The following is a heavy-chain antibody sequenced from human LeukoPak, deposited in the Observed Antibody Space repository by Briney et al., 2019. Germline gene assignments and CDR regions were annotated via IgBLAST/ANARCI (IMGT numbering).Heavy chain of an antibody. V-gene: IGHV1-2*02. J-gene: IGHJ4*02. CDR3: ARDFRSVGATWFDY. CDR1: GYTFTGYY. D-gene: IGHD1-26*01. CDR2: INPNSGGT. Sequence: ASVKVSCKASGYTFTGYYMHWVRQAPGQGLEWMGWINPNSGGTNYAQKFQGRVTMTRDTSISTAYMELSRLRSDDTAVYYCARDFRSVGATWFDYWGQGTLVTVSS.